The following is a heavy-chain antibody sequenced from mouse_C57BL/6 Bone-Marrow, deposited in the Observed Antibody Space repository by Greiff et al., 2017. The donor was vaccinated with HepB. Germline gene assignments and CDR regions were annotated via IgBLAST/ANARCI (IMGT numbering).Heavy chain of an antibody. V-gene: IGHV1-54*01. CDR2: INPGSGGT. Sequence: QVQLKQSGAELVRPGTSVKVSCKASGYAFTNYLIEWVRQRPGKGLEWIGAINPGSGGTYYNEKIKGRATLTADKSSSTAYMQLSSLTSEDSAVYCCASLYPWFACWGHGTLVTVA. CDR3: ASLYPWFAC. CDR1: GYAFTNYL. D-gene: IGHD2-3*01. J-gene: IGHJ3*01.